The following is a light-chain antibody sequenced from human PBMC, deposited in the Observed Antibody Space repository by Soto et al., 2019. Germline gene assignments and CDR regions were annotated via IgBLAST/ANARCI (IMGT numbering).Light chain of an antibody. CDR1: QSVSSTY. CDR3: QQYDSSPYT. V-gene: IGKV3-20*01. J-gene: IGKJ2*01. Sequence: EIVLTQSPGTLSLSPGERATLSCRASQSVSSTYLSWYQQKPGQAPRLLIYAASSRETGIPDTFSGSGSGTDFTLTISRLEPEDFAVYYCQQYDSSPYTFGQGNKLEIK. CDR2: AAS.